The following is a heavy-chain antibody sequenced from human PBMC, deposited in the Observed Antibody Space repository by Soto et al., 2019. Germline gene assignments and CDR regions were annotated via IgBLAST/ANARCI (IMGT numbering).Heavy chain of an antibody. Sequence: ASVKVSCKASGGTFSSYAISWVRQAPGQGLEWMGGIIPIFGTANYAQKFQGRVTITADESTSTAYMELSSLRSEDTAVYYCARESAYYDSSGYYYLDYWGQGTLVTVSS. CDR1: GGTFSSYA. CDR3: ARESAYYDSSGYYYLDY. J-gene: IGHJ4*02. D-gene: IGHD3-22*01. CDR2: IIPIFGTA. V-gene: IGHV1-69*13.